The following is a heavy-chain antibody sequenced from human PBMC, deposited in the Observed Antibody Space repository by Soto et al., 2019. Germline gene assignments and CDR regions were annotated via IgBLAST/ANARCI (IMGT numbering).Heavy chain of an antibody. V-gene: IGHV3-30-3*01. CDR3: ARVDYGDHHFEY. D-gene: IGHD4-17*01. Sequence: QVQLVESGGGLVQPGRSLRLSCVGSGFTFSNYAMHWVRQTPGKGLEWVALISYDGTNEYYADSVKGRFTISRDNSKSMLYLQRNTLRTEDSAVYFCARVDYGDHHFEYWGQGTLVIVSS. J-gene: IGHJ4*02. CDR1: GFTFSNYA. CDR2: ISYDGTNE.